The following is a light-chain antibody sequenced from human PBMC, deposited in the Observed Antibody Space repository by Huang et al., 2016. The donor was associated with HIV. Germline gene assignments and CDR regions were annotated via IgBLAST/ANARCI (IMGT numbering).Light chain of an antibody. CDR1: QGVSRN. J-gene: IGKJ1*01. Sequence: EIVMTQSPATLSESPGVRATLSCRASQGVSRNLAWYQQNPGQAPRLLIHSASTRATVIPARFTGSGSGTEFTLTISSLQSEDFAVYYCQQYFDWPRTFGQGTKVEIK. CDR2: SAS. CDR3: QQYFDWPRT. V-gene: IGKV3-15*01.